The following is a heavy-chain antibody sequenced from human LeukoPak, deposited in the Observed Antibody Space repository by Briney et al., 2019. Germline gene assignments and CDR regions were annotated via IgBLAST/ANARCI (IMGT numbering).Heavy chain of an antibody. J-gene: IGHJ4*02. D-gene: IGHD6-13*01. Sequence: PSETLSLTCTVSGGSISGYYWSWIRQPPGKGLEWIGEINHSGSTNYNPSLKSRVTISVDTSKNQFSLKLSSVTAADTAVYYCARRWVAAAGTGYYFDYWGQGTLVTVSS. CDR3: ARRWVAAAGTGYYFDY. V-gene: IGHV4-34*01. CDR1: GGSISGYY. CDR2: INHSGST.